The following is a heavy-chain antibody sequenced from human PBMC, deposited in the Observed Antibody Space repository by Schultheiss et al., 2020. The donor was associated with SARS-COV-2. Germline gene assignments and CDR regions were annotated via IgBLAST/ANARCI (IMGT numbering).Heavy chain of an antibody. CDR1: GGSISSTNYH. Sequence: SETLSLTCTVSGGSISSTNYHFGWIRQPPGKGLEWIGEINHSGNTNYNPSLKSRVTISVDTSKNQFSLKLRSVTAADTAVYFCARCSSGYYGFDSWGQGTLVTVSS. D-gene: IGHD3-22*01. CDR2: INHSGNT. J-gene: IGHJ4*02. CDR3: ARCSSGYYGFDS. V-gene: IGHV4-39*07.